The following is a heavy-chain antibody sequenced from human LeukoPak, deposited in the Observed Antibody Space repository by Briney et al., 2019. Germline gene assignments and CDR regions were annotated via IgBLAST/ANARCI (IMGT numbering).Heavy chain of an antibody. CDR2: ISPSSGAI. V-gene: IGHV3-48*01. CDR3: ARDMGTSSWHAFDN. D-gene: IGHD6-13*01. J-gene: IGHJ4*02. Sequence: GGSLRLSCAASGFTFRTYYVNWVRQTPGKGLEWVSYISPSSGAIHYADSVKGRFTISRDNAKNSLSLQMNSLRAEDTAVYYCARDMGTSSWHAFDNWGQGTLVTVSS. CDR1: GFTFRTYY.